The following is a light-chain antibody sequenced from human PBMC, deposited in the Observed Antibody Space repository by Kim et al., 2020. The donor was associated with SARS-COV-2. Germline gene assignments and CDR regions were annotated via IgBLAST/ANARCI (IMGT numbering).Light chain of an antibody. CDR3: QQYDTLPPWT. CDR1: QSISNN. V-gene: IGKV3-15*01. Sequence: VLTQSPATLSVSPGESATLSCRASQSISNNLAWYQQQPGQAPRLLIYGASSRATGIPARFSASGSGTEFTLTISSLQSEDFAVYYCQQYDTLPPWTFGRGTKVDIK. CDR2: GAS. J-gene: IGKJ1*01.